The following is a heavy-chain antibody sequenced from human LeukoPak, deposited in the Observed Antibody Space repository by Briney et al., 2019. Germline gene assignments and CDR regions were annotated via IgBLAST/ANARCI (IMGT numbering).Heavy chain of an antibody. CDR2: ISYDGSNK. D-gene: IGHD2-2*01. J-gene: IGHJ4*02. CDR1: GFTFSSYA. Sequence: GSLRLSCAASGFTFSSYAMHWVRQAPGKGLEWVAVISYDGSNKYYADSVKGRFTISRDNSKNTLYLQMNSLRAEDTAVYYCARDRVRSSTSCCGYWGQGTLVTVSS. CDR3: ARDRVRSSTSCCGY. V-gene: IGHV3-30*04.